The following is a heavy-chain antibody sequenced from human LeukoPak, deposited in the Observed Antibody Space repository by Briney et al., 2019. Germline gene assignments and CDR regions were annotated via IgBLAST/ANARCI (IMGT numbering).Heavy chain of an antibody. D-gene: IGHD2-21*02. CDR3: ARVGYCGGDCYRWANMGY. CDR2: ISSSSNYI. CDR1: GFTFSSYS. Sequence: GGSLRLSCAASGFTFSSYSMNWVRQAPGKGLEWVSSISSSSNYIYYADSVKGRFTISRDNAKNSLYLQMNSLRAEDTAVYYCARVGYCGGDCYRWANMGYWGQGTLVTVSS. J-gene: IGHJ4*02. V-gene: IGHV3-21*01.